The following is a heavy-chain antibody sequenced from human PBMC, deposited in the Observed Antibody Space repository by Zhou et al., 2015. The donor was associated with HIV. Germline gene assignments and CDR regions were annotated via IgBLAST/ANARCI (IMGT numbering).Heavy chain of an antibody. Sequence: QVQLVQSGAEVKKPGASVKVSCKASGYTFSSYGVTWVRQAPGQGLEWMGWISAHNGNKNYAQKFQGRVTMTTDTSTSTAYMELRSLRSDDMAVYYCARVVVSGWAGVWFDPVGQGTLVTVSS. D-gene: IGHD2-15*01. CDR1: GYTFSSYG. CDR3: ARVVVSGWAGVWFDP. CDR2: ISAHNGNK. J-gene: IGHJ5*02. V-gene: IGHV1-18*03.